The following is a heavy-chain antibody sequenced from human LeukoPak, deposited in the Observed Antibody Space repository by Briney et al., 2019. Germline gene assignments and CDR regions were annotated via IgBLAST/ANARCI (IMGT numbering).Heavy chain of an antibody. Sequence: SSVKVSCKASGGTFSSYAISWVRQAPGQGLEWMGGIIPIFGTANYAQKFQGRVTITTDESTSAAYMELSSLRSEDTAVYYCARMSIAAHPGDYWGQGTLVTVSS. CDR2: IIPIFGTA. V-gene: IGHV1-69*05. CDR1: GGTFSSYA. CDR3: ARMSIAAHPGDY. J-gene: IGHJ4*02. D-gene: IGHD6-6*01.